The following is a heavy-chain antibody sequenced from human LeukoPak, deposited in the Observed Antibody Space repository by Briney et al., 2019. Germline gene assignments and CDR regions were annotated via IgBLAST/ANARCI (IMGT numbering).Heavy chain of an antibody. J-gene: IGHJ6*03. CDR3: ARGITMVRGVIMYYYYMDV. Sequence: GGSLRLSCAASGFTFSSYEMNWVRQAPGKGLEWVSYISSSGSTIYYADSVKGRFTISRDNAKNSLYLQMNSLRAEDTAVYYCARGITMVRGVIMYYYYMDVWGKGTTVTISS. CDR1: GFTFSSYE. V-gene: IGHV3-48*03. CDR2: ISSSGSTI. D-gene: IGHD3-10*01.